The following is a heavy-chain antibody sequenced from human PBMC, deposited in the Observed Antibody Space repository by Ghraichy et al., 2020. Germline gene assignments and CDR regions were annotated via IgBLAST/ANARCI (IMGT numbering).Heavy chain of an antibody. CDR1: GGSFSGYY. CDR3: ARGRGRFLEWLLYGPLDY. V-gene: IGHV4-34*01. D-gene: IGHD3-3*01. J-gene: IGHJ4*02. Sequence: SETLSLTCAVYGGSFSGYYWSWIRQPPGKGLEWIGEINHSGSTNYNPSLKSRVTISVDTSKNQFSLKLSSVTAADTAVYYCARGRGRFLEWLLYGPLDYWGQGTLVTVSS. CDR2: INHSGST.